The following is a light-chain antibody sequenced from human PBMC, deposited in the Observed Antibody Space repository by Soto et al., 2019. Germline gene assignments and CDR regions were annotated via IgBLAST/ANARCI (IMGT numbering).Light chain of an antibody. V-gene: IGKV3-20*01. CDR3: RQYGRSLT. J-gene: IGKJ4*01. CDR1: QSVSSMY. CDR2: GAS. Sequence: IVLTQSPGTLSLSPGDSATLSCRASQSVSSMYLAWYQQKPGQAPRLLIYGASSRATGIPDRFSGSGSGTDFTLTIRGLEPEDFAVYYCRQYGRSLTFGGGTKVDIK.